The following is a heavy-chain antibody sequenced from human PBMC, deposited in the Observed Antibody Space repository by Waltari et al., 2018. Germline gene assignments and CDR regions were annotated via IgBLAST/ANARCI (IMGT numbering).Heavy chain of an antibody. V-gene: IGHV3-15*04. Sequence: EVQLVESGGGLVKPGGSLRLSCAASGFPFYNVWMSWVRLAPGKGLGWLGRIEAKKDGGATNDAASVKGRFTISRDDSKSTLFLQLTSLTSEDTAVYYCVTSNHDGSGVSLDYWGQGTLVTVSS. CDR1: GFPFYNVW. D-gene: IGHD3-10*01. CDR2: IEAKKDGGAT. CDR3: VTSNHDGSGVSLDY. J-gene: IGHJ4*02.